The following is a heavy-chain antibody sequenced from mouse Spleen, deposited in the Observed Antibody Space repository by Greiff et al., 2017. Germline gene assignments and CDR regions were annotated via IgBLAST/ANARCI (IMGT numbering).Heavy chain of an antibody. J-gene: IGHJ1*03. D-gene: IGHD1-1*01. CDR2: IYYSGTI. V-gene: IGHV3-5*01. CDR1: GISITTGNYR. CDR3: AREYGSSYWRYFDV. Sequence: EVKLMESGPGLVKPSQTVFLTCTVTGISITTGNYRWSWIRQFPGNKLEWIGYIYYSGTITYNPSLTSRTTITRDTPKNQFFLEMNSLTAEDTATYYCAREYGSSYWRYFDVWGTGTTVTVSS.